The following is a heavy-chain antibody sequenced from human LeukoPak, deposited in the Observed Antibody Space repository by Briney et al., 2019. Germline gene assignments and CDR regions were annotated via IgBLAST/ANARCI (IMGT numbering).Heavy chain of an antibody. CDR3: ARDVGASGLLLDFDY. V-gene: IGHV1-18*01. CDR2: ISPYNGKT. CDR1: GYSFNTFG. J-gene: IGHJ4*02. Sequence: GASVKVSCTTSGYSFNTFGLTWVRQAPGQGLEWLGWISPYNGKTNYAPKVQGRVTLTTDTSARTAYMELRSLRSDDTAVYYCARDVGASGLLLDFDYWGQGTLVTVSS. D-gene: IGHD2-21*01.